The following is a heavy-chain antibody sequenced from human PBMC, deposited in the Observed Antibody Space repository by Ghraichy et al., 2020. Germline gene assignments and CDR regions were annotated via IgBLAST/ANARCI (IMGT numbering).Heavy chain of an antibody. D-gene: IGHD4-17*01. Sequence: GEGVEGGGWVSSSSNYMYYADSVKGRFTVSRDNAKNSLYLQMNSLRAEDTAVYYCARDYPTDDYGDYSFDYWGQGTLVTFSS. CDR3: ARDYPTDDYGDYSFDY. J-gene: IGHJ4*02. V-gene: IGHV3-21*01. CDR2: VSSSSNYM.